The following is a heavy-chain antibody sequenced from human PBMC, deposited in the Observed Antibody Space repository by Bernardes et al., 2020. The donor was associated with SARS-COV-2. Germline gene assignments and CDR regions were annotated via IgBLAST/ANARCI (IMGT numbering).Heavy chain of an antibody. CDR2: INHSGST. CDR3: AHRRFRYYDSSGPDWYFDL. CDR1: GGSFSGYY. D-gene: IGHD3-22*01. J-gene: IGHJ2*01. V-gene: IGHV4-34*01. Sequence: SETLSLTCAVYGGSFSGYYWSWIRQPPGKGLEWIGEINHSGSTNYNPSLKSRVTISVDTSKNQFSLKLSSVTAADTATYYCAHRRFRYYDSSGPDWYFDLWGRGTLVTVSS.